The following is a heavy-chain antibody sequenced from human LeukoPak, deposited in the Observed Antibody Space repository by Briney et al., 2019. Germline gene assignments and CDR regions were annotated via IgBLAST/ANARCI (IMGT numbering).Heavy chain of an antibody. CDR3: ARGLTYYYDSSGYSNPLDY. J-gene: IGHJ4*02. CDR1: GGSISSSSYY. Sequence: SETLSLTCTVSGGSISSSSYYWGWIRQPPGKGLEWIGSIYYSGSTYYNPSLKSRVTISVDTSKNQFSLKLSSVTAADTAVYYCARGLTYYYDSSGYSNPLDYWGQGTLVTVSS. D-gene: IGHD3-22*01. CDR2: IYYSGST. V-gene: IGHV4-39*01.